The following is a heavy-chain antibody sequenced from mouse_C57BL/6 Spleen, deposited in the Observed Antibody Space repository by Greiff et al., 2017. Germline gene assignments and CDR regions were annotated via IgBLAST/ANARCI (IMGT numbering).Heavy chain of an antibody. CDR1: GYAFSSSW. J-gene: IGHJ4*01. V-gene: IGHV1-82*01. D-gene: IGHD2-3*01. CDR2: IYPGDGDT. Sequence: VQLQQSGPELVKPGASVKISYKASGYAFSSSWMNWVKQRPGKGLEWIGRIYPGDGDTNYNGKFKGKATLTADKSSSTAYMQLSSLTSEDSAVYFCARGVYEDAMDYWGQGTSVTVSS. CDR3: ARGVYEDAMDY.